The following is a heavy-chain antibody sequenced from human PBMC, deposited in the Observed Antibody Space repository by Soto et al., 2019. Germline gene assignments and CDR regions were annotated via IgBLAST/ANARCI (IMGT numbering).Heavy chain of an antibody. V-gene: IGHV3-30*18. CDR2: ISYDGSNK. CDR1: GFTFSSYG. D-gene: IGHD3-16*01. J-gene: IGHJ6*02. CDR3: AKDGGRYYYYYCMDV. Sequence: GGSLRLSCAASGFTFSSYGMHWVRQAPGKGLEWVAVISYDGSNKYYADSVKGRFTISRDNSKNTLYLQMNSLRAEDTAVYYCAKDGGRYYYYYCMDVWGQGTTVTVSS.